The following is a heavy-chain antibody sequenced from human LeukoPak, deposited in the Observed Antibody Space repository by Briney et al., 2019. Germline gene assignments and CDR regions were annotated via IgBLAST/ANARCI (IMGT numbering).Heavy chain of an antibody. CDR2: IYYSGST. CDR1: GGSISSGGYY. J-gene: IGHJ4*02. CDR3: ARVTYYYDSSGYHYYFDY. D-gene: IGHD3-22*01. Sequence: PSETLSLTCTVSGGSISSGGYYWSWIRQHPGKGLEWIGYIYYSGSTNYNPSLKSRVTISVDTSKNQFSLKLSSVTAADTAVYYCARVTYYYDSSGYHYYFDYWGQGTLVTVSS. V-gene: IGHV4-61*08.